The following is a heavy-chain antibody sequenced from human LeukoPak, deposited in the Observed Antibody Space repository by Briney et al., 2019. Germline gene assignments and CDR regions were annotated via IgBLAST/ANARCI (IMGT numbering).Heavy chain of an antibody. V-gene: IGHV4-59*12. J-gene: IGHJ5*01. CDR2: ISYSGTT. CDR1: GGSINTYF. CDR3: AREGGRQWLVSGILDS. Sequence: SETLSLTCTVSGGSINTYFWSWIRQSPGKGLEWSGLISYSGTTNYHPSLKSRVAIAVDTSKSQFSLTLSSVTAADTAVYYCAREGGRQWLVSGILDSWGQGALVTVSS. D-gene: IGHD6-19*01.